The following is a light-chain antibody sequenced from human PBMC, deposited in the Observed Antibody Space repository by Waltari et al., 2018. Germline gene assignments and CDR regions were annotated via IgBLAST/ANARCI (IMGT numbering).Light chain of an antibody. CDR3: QQSYSTPPDT. V-gene: IGKV1-39*01. J-gene: IGKJ4*01. CDR2: DAS. CDR1: QSISNS. Sequence: DIQMTQSPSSLSASVGDRVTITCRASQSISNSLNWYQQKPGKAPKLLIYDASTLQSGVPSRFSGSGSGTDFTFTISSLQPEDFATYYCQQSYSTPPDTFGGGTKVDIK.